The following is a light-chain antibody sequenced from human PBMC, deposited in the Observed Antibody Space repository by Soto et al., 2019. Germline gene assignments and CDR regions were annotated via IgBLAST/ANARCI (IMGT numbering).Light chain of an antibody. CDR1: SRDVDAYDF. V-gene: IGLV2-11*01. Sequence: QSALTQPRSVSGSPGQSVAITYTGTSRDVDAYDFVSWYQHHPGKAPKLIISEVSKRPSGVSHRFSGSKSGNTASLTISGLQAEDEADYFCCSFADSFYVFGTGTKLTVL. CDR3: CSFADSFYV. J-gene: IGLJ1*01. CDR2: EVS.